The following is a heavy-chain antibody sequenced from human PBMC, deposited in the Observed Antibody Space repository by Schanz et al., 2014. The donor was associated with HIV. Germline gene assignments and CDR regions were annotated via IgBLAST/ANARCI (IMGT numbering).Heavy chain of an antibody. CDR3: AKGIMGATEYYYGMDV. CDR2: MSWNRRRI. V-gene: IGHV3-9*01. CDR1: GLTFGSYA. Sequence: EVQLLESGGGLVQPGGSLRLSCAASGLTFGSYAMSWVRQAPGKGLEWVSGMSWNRRRIGYGDAVKGRFTNSRDNANNVVYLEMNGLRVEDTALYYCAKGIMGATEYYYGMDVWGQGTMVTVSS. D-gene: IGHD1-26*01. J-gene: IGHJ6*02.